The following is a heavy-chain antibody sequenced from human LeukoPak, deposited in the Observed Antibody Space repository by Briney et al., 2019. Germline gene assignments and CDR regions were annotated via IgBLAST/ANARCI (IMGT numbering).Heavy chain of an antibody. J-gene: IGHJ5*02. CDR3: ARHVGHDFWSGYRSVDP. CDR1: GGSVSSGSYY. Sequence: SETLSLTCTVSGGSVSSGSYYWSWIRQPPGKGLEWIGYIYYSGSTNYNPSLKSRVILSVDTSKNQFSLKLSSVTAADTAVYYCARHVGHDFWSGYRSVDPWGQGTLVTVSS. CDR2: IYYSGST. D-gene: IGHD3-3*01. V-gene: IGHV4-61*01.